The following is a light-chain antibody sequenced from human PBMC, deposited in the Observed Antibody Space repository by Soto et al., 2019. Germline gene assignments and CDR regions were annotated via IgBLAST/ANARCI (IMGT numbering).Light chain of an antibody. V-gene: IGKV1-5*03. J-gene: IGKJ1*01. CDR2: KAS. CDR1: QTISSW. Sequence: DIQMTQSPSTLSGSVGDRVTITCRASQTISSWLAWYQQKPGKAPKLLIYKASTLKSGVPSRLSGSGSGTEFTLTISSLQTDDFATYYCQHYNSYSEAFGQGTKVELK. CDR3: QHYNSYSEA.